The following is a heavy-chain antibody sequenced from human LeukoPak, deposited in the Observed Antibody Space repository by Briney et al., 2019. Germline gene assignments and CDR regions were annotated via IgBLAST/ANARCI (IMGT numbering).Heavy chain of an antibody. CDR2: INPSGGST. D-gene: IGHD3-10*01. CDR1: GYSFTTYY. V-gene: IGHV1-46*01. J-gene: IGHJ4*02. Sequence: ASVKVSCKASGYSFTTYYMHWVRQAPGQGLEWMGIINPSGGSTTYAQKFEGRVTLTRDTSTSTVYMEVMSLRADDTAVYYCAREQPPGVYFDYWGQGTLVTVSS. CDR3: AREQPPGVYFDY.